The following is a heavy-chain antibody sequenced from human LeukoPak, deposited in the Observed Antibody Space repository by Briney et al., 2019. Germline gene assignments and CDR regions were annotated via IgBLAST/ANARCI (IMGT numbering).Heavy chain of an antibody. V-gene: IGHV1-24*01. Sequence: GASVKVSCKVSGYTLTELSMHWVRQAPGKGLEWMGGFDPEDGETIYAQKFQGRVTMTEDTSTDTAYMELSSLRSEDTAVYYCATDPRIAAALYYFDYWGQGTLVTVYS. CDR1: GYTLTELS. CDR2: FDPEDGET. J-gene: IGHJ4*02. D-gene: IGHD6-13*01. CDR3: ATDPRIAAALYYFDY.